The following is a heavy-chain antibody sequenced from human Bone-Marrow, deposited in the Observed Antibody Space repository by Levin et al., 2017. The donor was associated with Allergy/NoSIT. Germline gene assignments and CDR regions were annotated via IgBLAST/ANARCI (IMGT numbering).Heavy chain of an antibody. J-gene: IGHJ4*02. CDR2: IKSKTDGGTT. V-gene: IGHV3-15*01. CDR3: TTEQWLVPYYFDY. D-gene: IGHD6-19*01. Sequence: GGSLRLSCAASGFTFSNALLSWVLQAPGKGLEWVGRIKSKTDGGTTDYAAPVKGRFTISRDDSKNTLYLQMNSLKTEDTAVYYCTTEQWLVPYYFDYWGQGTLVTVSS. CDR1: GFTFSNAL.